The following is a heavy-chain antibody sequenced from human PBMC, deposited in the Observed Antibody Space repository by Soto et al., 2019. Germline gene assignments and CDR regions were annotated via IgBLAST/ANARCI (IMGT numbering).Heavy chain of an antibody. CDR1: GYTFTSYG. Sequence: ASVKVSCKASGYTFTSYGISWVRQAPGQGLEWMGWISAYNGNTNYAQKLQGRVTITTDTSTSTAYMELSSLRSDDTAVYYCARVFVGVRGVIPTGGGSAPWGKGTLVTVSS. CDR3: ARVFVGVRGVIPTGGGSAP. D-gene: IGHD3-10*01. V-gene: IGHV1-18*01. J-gene: IGHJ5*02. CDR2: ISAYNGNT.